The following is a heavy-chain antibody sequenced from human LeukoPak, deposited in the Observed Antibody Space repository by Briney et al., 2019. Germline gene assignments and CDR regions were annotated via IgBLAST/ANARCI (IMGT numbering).Heavy chain of an antibody. D-gene: IGHD3-9*01. Sequence: ASVKVSCKVSGYTLTELSMHWVRQAPGKGLEWMGGFDPEDGETIYAQKFQGRVTMTEDTSTDTAYMELSSLRSEDTAVYYCAGALRYFDWFDAFDIWGQGTMVTVSS. CDR2: FDPEDGET. CDR3: AGALRYFDWFDAFDI. CDR1: GYTLTELS. V-gene: IGHV1-24*01. J-gene: IGHJ3*02.